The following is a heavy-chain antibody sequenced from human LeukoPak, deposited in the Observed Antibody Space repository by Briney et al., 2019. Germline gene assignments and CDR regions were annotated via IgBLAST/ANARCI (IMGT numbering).Heavy chain of an antibody. Sequence: ASVKVSCKASGYTFTSYGISWVRQAPGQGREWMGWISAYNGNTNYAQKLQGRVTMTTDTSTSTAYMELRSLRSDDTAVYYCARDIVVVTASYGMDVWGQGTTVTVSS. J-gene: IGHJ6*02. V-gene: IGHV1-18*01. CDR2: ISAYNGNT. CDR3: ARDIVVVTASYGMDV. D-gene: IGHD2-21*02. CDR1: GYTFTSYG.